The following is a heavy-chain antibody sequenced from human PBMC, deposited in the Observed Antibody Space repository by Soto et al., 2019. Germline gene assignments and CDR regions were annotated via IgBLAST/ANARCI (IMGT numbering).Heavy chain of an antibody. Sequence: PGGSLRLSCASSGFTFRSYWMHWVRQAPGKGLEWVAVISYDGSNKYYADSVKGRFTISRDNSKNTLYLQMNSLRAEDTAVYYCARDEPSVTTVMYYWGQGTLVTVSS. CDR2: ISYDGSNK. CDR3: ARDEPSVTTVMYY. D-gene: IGHD4-17*01. J-gene: IGHJ4*02. V-gene: IGHV3-30-3*01. CDR1: GFTFRSYW.